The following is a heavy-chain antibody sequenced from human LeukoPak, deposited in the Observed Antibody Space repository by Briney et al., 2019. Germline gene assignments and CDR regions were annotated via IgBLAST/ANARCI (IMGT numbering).Heavy chain of an antibody. Sequence: WGSLTLSCAASGFTLSSYDLHWVRQGPGKGLGWVAFIRYDGSNKSYEDSVKVRFTISRVNSTNTLYLQMKSIGAADTAVYYFTNDRVCFGALLSYYDYWGWG. CDR1: GFTLSSYD. D-gene: IGHD3-10*01. J-gene: IGHJ4*02. CDR3: TNDRVCFGALLSYYDY. CDR2: IRYDGSNK. V-gene: IGHV3-30*02.